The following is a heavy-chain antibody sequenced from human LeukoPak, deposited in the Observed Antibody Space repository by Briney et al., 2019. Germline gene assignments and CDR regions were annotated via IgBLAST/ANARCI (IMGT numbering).Heavy chain of an antibody. V-gene: IGHV4-34*01. CDR1: GGSFSGFS. Sequence: SETLSLTCAVYGGSFSGFSWSWIRQSPGKGLERLGQINHGGDTNCNPSLKSRVTISVDTSKNQFSLKLSSVTAADTAVYYCARRRNWNDVLDSWGQGTLVTVSS. D-gene: IGHD1-1*01. J-gene: IGHJ4*02. CDR2: INHGGDT. CDR3: ARRRNWNDVLDS.